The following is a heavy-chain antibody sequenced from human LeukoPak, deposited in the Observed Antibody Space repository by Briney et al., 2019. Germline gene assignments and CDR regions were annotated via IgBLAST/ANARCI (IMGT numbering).Heavy chain of an antibody. D-gene: IGHD3-3*02. Sequence: AGGSLRLSCAASGFTFSSYGMHWVRQAPGKGLEWVAVISYDGSNKYYADSVKGRFTISRDNSKNTLYLQMNSLRAEDTAVYYCAKESDISAFGGTFQHWGQGTLVTVSS. V-gene: IGHV3-30*18. CDR3: AKESDISAFGGTFQH. J-gene: IGHJ1*01. CDR1: GFTFSSYG. CDR2: ISYDGSNK.